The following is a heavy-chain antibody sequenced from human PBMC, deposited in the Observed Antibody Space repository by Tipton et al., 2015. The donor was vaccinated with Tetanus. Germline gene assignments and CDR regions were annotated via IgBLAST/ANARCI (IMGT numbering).Heavy chain of an antibody. CDR3: ARDRAVPVQAYGTDV. J-gene: IGHJ6*02. CDR2: IFPQFGTS. CDR1: GGMFNSYA. Sequence: QLVQSGAEVKKPGSSVRVSCKTSGGMFNSYAISWVRQAPGQRPEWMGGIFPQFGTSNYAPRFQDRLILTTDTSTATAYVEVRSLTSDDTAVYYCARDRAVPVQAYGTDVWGQGTSVTVSS. D-gene: IGHD6-19*01. V-gene: IGHV1-69*06.